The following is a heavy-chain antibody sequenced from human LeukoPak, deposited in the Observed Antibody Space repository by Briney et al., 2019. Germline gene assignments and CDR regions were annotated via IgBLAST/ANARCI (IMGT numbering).Heavy chain of an antibody. CDR3: AGERGEEYSSGWYKRNYFDN. D-gene: IGHD6-19*01. CDR2: GDYSGGT. J-gene: IGHJ4*02. Sequence: PSETLSLTCTVSGDSFSSVTDYWAWIRQPPGKGLEWIASGDYSGGTYYNPSLESRVAISADMSKNQFSLKLTSVTGADTAVYYCAGERGEEYSSGWYKRNYFDNWGQGIRVTVSS. V-gene: IGHV4-39*07. CDR1: GDSFSSVTDY.